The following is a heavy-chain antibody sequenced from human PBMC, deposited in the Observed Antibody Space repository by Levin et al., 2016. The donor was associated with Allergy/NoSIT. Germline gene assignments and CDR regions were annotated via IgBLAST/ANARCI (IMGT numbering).Heavy chain of an antibody. V-gene: IGHV1-18*01. J-gene: IGHJ6*03. CDR2: ISAYNGNT. Sequence: WVRQAPGQGLEWMGWISAYNGNTNYAQKLQGRVTMTTDTSTSTAYMELRSLRSDDTAVYYCARSPPGYYYYYMDVWGKGTTVTVSS. CDR3: ARSPPGYYYYYMDV.